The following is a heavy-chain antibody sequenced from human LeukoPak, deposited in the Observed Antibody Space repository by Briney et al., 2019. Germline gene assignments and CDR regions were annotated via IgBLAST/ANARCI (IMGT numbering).Heavy chain of an antibody. J-gene: IGHJ5*02. V-gene: IGHV1-2*02. Sequence: ASVKVSCKASGYTFTGYYMHWVRQAPGQGLEWMGWINPNSGGTNYAQKFQGRVTMTRDTSISTAYMELSRLRSDDTAVYYCARERRAALWFGHHTDEHWFDPWGQGTLVTVSS. CDR2: INPNSGGT. CDR1: GYTFTGYY. CDR3: ARERRAALWFGHHTDEHWFDP. D-gene: IGHD3-10*01.